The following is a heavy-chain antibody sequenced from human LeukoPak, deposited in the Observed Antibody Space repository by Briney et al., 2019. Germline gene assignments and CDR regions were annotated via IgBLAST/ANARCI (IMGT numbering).Heavy chain of an antibody. Sequence: SETLSLTCTVSGGSISSYYWSWIRQPAGKGLEWIGRIYTSGSTNYNPSLKSRVTMSVDTSKNQFSLKLSSVTAADTAVYYCAREAYSSGWYVVDCWGQGTLVTVSS. D-gene: IGHD6-19*01. J-gene: IGHJ4*02. CDR3: AREAYSSGWYVVDC. V-gene: IGHV4-4*07. CDR1: GGSISSYY. CDR2: IYTSGST.